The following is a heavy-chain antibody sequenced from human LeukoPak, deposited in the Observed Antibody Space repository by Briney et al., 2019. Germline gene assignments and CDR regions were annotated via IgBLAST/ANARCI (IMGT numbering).Heavy chain of an antibody. J-gene: IGHJ4*02. CDR3: ASGPWELDY. D-gene: IGHD1-26*01. CDR2: INAGGST. V-gene: IGHV4-4*08. Sequence: PSETLSLTCTVSGGSIGTYDWAWIRQPPGKGLEWIGYINAGGSTYYSPSLKSRVTFSVDASKNHLSLKLNSATAADTAVYYCASGPWELDYWGQGTLVTVSS. CDR1: GGSIGTYD.